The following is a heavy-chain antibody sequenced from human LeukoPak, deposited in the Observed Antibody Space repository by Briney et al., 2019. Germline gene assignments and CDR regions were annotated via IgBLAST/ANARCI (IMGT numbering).Heavy chain of an antibody. V-gene: IGHV4-39*01. J-gene: IGHJ4*02. CDR2: IYYSGST. D-gene: IGHD1-26*01. CDR3: ARGAFRGLNYFDY. Sequence: SETLSLTCTVSGGSISSNTYYWGWIRQPPGKGLEWIGSIYYSGSTYYNPSLKSRVTISVDTSKNQFSLKLSSVTAADTAVYYCARGAFRGLNYFDYWGQGTLVTVSS. CDR1: GGSISSNTYY.